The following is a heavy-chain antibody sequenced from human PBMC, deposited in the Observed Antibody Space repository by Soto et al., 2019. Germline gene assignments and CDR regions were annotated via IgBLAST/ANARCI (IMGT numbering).Heavy chain of an antibody. CDR1: GGSISSGGYS. Sequence: PTETLSLTCAVSGGSISSGGYSCSWIRQPPGKGLEWIGYIYHSGSTYYNPSLKSRVTISVDTSANQCSLMVTSVTAADTASYYYARLPSRHYVDFGGQGTLVSVSS. D-gene: IGHD3-16*01. J-gene: IGHJ4*02. CDR2: IYHSGST. V-gene: IGHV4-30-2*01. CDR3: ARLPSRHYVDF.